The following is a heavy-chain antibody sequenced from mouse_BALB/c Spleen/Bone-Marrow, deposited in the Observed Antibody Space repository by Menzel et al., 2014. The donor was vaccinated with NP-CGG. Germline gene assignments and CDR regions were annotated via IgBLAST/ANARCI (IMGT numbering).Heavy chain of an antibody. V-gene: IGHV1S127*01. D-gene: IGHD3-2*01. J-gene: IGHJ2*01. CDR3: TIPTARACFDY. CDR2: IDPSDSYT. CDR1: GYTFTSYW. Sequence: VQLQHSGAELVKPGASVKMSCKASGYTFTSYWMHWVKQRPGQGLEWIGVIDPSDSYTSYNQKFKDKATLTVDTSSSTAYMQLSSLTSEDSAVYYCTIPTARACFDYWGQGTTLTASS.